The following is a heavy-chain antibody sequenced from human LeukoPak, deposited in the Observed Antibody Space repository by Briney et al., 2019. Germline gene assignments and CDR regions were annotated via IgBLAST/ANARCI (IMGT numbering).Heavy chain of an antibody. CDR3: ASLWFGESAYDY. V-gene: IGHV3-48*04. J-gene: IGHJ4*02. Sequence: GGSLRLSCAASGFTFSSYSMNWVRQAPGKGLEWVSYISSSSTIYYADSVKGRFTISRDNAKNSLYLQMNSLRAEDTAVYYCASLWFGESAYDYWGQGTLVTVSS. CDR2: ISSSSTI. CDR1: GFTFSSYS. D-gene: IGHD3-10*01.